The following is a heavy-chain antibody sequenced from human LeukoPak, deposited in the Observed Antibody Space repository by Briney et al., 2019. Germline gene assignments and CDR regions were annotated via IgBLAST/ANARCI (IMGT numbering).Heavy chain of an antibody. D-gene: IGHD1-26*01. CDR1: GASVSSASY. J-gene: IGHJ5*02. V-gene: IGHV4-61*01. Sequence: SETLSLTCTVSGASVSSASYWTWIRQPPGKGVEWIAHIYNGVNTNYNPSLKGRVTISVDTSKNQFSLRLNSVTAADTAVYYCARSRAFNSGAFDPWGQGSLVTVSS. CDR3: ARSRAFNSGAFDP. CDR2: IYNGVNT.